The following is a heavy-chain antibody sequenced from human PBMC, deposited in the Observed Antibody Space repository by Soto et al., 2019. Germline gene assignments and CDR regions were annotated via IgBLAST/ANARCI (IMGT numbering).Heavy chain of an antibody. J-gene: IGHJ4*02. CDR3: ARGYGGTFDY. D-gene: IGHD2-15*01. CDR2: IYYSGST. V-gene: IGHV4-59*08. Sequence: SETLSLTCTVSGGSISSYYLSWIRQPPGKGLEWIGYIYYSGSTNYNPSLKSRVTISVDTSKNQFSLKLSSVTAADTAVYYCARGYGGTFDYWGQGTLVTVSS. CDR1: GGSISSYY.